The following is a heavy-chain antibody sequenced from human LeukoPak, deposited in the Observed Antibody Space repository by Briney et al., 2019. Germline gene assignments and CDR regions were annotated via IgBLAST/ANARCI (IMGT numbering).Heavy chain of an antibody. CDR3: ARHFGPGIFWDYYYYMDV. CDR1: GFTFSSYE. J-gene: IGHJ6*03. CDR2: IKQDGSEK. D-gene: IGHD3-9*01. V-gene: IGHV3-7*01. Sequence: GGSLRLSCAASGFTFSSYEMSWVRQAPGQGLERVANIKQDGSEKYYVDSVKGRFTISRDNAKNSLYLQMNSLRAEDTAVYYCARHFGPGIFWDYYYYMDVWGKGTTVTISS.